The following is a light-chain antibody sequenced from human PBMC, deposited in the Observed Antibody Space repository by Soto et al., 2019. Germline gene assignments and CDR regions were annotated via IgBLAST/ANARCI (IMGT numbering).Light chain of an antibody. V-gene: IGKV1-39*01. CDR2: AAS. Sequence: IQMTQSPSSLSASVGDRVTITCRTTQNIRNYLNWYQQKPGKAPKLLIYAASGLQSGVPSRFSASGSETDFTLTISYLQPEDFAAYYCQQTYSVPATFGQGTKVE. J-gene: IGKJ1*01. CDR1: QNIRNY. CDR3: QQTYSVPAT.